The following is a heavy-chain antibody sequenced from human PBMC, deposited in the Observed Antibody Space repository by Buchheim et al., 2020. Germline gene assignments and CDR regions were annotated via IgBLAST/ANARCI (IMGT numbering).Heavy chain of an antibody. Sequence: QVQLQESGPGLVKPSQTLSLTCAASGGSITSSGYSWSWIRQPPGKGLEWISYIYYSGRTDFNPSLRSRVTISIEMSKNQFSLKLSSVTAADTAVYYCAREAAAVAGGMDVWGQGTT. CDR1: GGSITSSGYS. CDR2: IYYSGRT. V-gene: IGHV4-30-4*07. CDR3: AREAAAVAGGMDV. J-gene: IGHJ6*02. D-gene: IGHD6-13*01.